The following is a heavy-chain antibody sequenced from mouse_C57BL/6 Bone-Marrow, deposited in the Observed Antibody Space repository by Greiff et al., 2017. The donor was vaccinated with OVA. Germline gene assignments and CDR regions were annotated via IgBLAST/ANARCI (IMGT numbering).Heavy chain of an antibody. CDR1: GFNIKDDY. V-gene: IGHV14-4*01. J-gene: IGHJ1*03. CDR2: IDPENGDT. D-gene: IGHD1-1*01. CDR3: TRITTVVAPV. Sequence: VQLQQSGAELVRPGASVKLSCTASGFNIKDDYMHWVKQRPEQGLEWIGWIDPENGDTEYASKFQGKATITADTSSNTAYLQLSSLTSEDTAVYYCTRITTVVAPVWGTGTTVTVSS.